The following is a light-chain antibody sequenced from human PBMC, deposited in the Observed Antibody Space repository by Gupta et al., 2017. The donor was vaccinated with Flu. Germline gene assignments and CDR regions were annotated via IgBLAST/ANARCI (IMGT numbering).Light chain of an antibody. CDR2: GAS. J-gene: IGKJ1*01. CDR3: QQDGSSPWT. CDR1: QSVSSSY. V-gene: IGKV3-20*01. Sequence: EIVVTQSPGTMSLSPGERATRSFRASQSVSSSYLAWYQQKPGQAPRLLIYGASSRATGIPDRFSGSGSGTDFTLTISRLEPEDFAVYYCQQDGSSPWTFGQGTKVEIK.